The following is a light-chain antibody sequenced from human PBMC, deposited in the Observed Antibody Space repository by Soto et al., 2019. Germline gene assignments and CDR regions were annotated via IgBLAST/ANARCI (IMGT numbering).Light chain of an antibody. CDR3: QQYGSSGT. J-gene: IGKJ1*01. V-gene: IGKV3-20*01. CDR1: QDVGNN. CDR2: GAS. Sequence: EIGMTQSPATLSASPGERATLSSRASQDVGNNLVWYQQKPGQAPRLLIYGASTRATGIPDRFSGSGSGTDFTLTISRLEPEDFAVYYCQQYGSSGTFGQGTKV.